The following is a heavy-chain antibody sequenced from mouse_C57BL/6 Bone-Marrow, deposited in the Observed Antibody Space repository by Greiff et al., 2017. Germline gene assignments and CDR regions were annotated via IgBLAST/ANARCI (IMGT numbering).Heavy chain of an antibody. CDR2: IDPSDSYT. CDR1: GYTFTSYW. Sequence: QVQLQQPGAELVRPGTSVKLSCKASGYTFTSYWMHWVKQRPGQGLEWIGVIDPSDSYTNYNQKFKGKATLTVDKSSSTAYMPLSSLTSEDSAVYYCARSHYYGSGPFAYWGQGTLVTVSA. V-gene: IGHV1-59*01. D-gene: IGHD1-1*01. CDR3: ARSHYYGSGPFAY. J-gene: IGHJ3*01.